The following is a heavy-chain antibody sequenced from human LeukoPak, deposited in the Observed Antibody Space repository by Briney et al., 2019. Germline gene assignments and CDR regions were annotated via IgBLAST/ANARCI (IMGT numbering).Heavy chain of an antibody. CDR3: ARGENSYDH. V-gene: IGHV1-46*01. D-gene: IGHD5-18*01. Sequence: ASVKVSCKASGYIFTSYYIHCVRQAPGQGLEWMGIINPIGGSTNYAEKFQGRVTMTRDTSTSTVYMELNSLRSEDTAVYYCARGENSYDHWGQGTLVTVSS. CDR2: INPIGGST. J-gene: IGHJ4*02. CDR1: GYIFTSYY.